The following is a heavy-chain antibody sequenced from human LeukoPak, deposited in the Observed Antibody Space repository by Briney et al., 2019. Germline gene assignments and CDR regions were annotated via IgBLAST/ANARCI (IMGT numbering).Heavy chain of an antibody. CDR3: ARHRAPGTRHAFDI. D-gene: IGHD1-1*01. Sequence: SETLSLTCTVSGGSINSSYWSWIRQPPGKGLEWIGYIYYSGNTNYTPSLKSRVAISVDTSNKQLSLKLSSVTAADTAVYYCARHRAPGTRHAFDIWGQGTMVTVSS. CDR2: IYYSGNT. V-gene: IGHV4-59*08. J-gene: IGHJ3*02. CDR1: GGSINSSY.